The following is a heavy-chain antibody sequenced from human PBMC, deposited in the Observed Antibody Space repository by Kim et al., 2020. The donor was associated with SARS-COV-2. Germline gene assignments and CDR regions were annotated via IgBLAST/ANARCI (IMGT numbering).Heavy chain of an antibody. Sequence: SETLSLTCTVSRYSISSGYYCGWIRQPPGKGLEWFGSIYHTGSTYYNPSLKSRVTMSGDKSKNQFSLKMSSVTAADTAMYYCARDRYNGYDLDYWGQGTLVTVSS. CDR1: RYSISSGYY. CDR2: IYHTGST. J-gene: IGHJ4*02. D-gene: IGHD5-12*01. V-gene: IGHV4-38-2*02. CDR3: ARDRYNGYDLDY.